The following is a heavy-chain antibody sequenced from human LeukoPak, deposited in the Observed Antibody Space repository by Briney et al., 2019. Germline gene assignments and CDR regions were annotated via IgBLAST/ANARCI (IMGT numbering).Heavy chain of an antibody. CDR2: IDPSDSYT. V-gene: IGHV5-10-1*01. Sequence: GEPLKISCKGSGYSFTSYWISWVRQMHGRGLEWMGRIDPSDSYTNYSPSFQGHVTISADKSISTAYLQWSSLKASDTAMYYCARHGCSGGSCYPHFDYWGQGTLVTVSS. D-gene: IGHD2-15*01. CDR3: ARHGCSGGSCYPHFDY. CDR1: GYSFTSYW. J-gene: IGHJ4*02.